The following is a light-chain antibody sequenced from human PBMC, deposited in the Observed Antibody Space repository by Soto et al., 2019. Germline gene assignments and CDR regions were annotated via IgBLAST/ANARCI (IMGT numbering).Light chain of an antibody. J-gene: IGKJ5*01. CDR1: QSISSW. Sequence: GDRVTITCRASQSISSWLAWYQKKPGKAPKLLIYDASSFESGVPSRFSGSGSGTDFTLTIRSLQPEDFATYYCQQANSFQPITCGQGKRRAIK. CDR3: QQANSFQPIT. V-gene: IGKV1D-12*01. CDR2: DAS.